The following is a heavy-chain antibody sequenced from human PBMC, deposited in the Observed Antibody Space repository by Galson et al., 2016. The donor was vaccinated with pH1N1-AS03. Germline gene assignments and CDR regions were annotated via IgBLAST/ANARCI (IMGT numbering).Heavy chain of an antibody. D-gene: IGHD3-22*01. CDR2: IKQDGSEK. CDR3: TKDLEDYYESSGYFDY. V-gene: IGHV3-7*01. Sequence: SLRLSCAASGFTFSGYWMTWVRQAPGKGLQWVASIKQDGSEKYYVDSVKGRFTISRDNAKKSLYLQMNSLRAEDTAVYYCTKDLEDYYESSGYFDYWGRGTLVTVSS. J-gene: IGHJ4*02. CDR1: GFTFSGYW.